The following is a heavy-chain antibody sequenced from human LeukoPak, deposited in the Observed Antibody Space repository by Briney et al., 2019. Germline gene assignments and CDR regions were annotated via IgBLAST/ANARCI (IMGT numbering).Heavy chain of an antibody. CDR2: INHSGST. J-gene: IGHJ5*02. V-gene: IGHV4-39*07. Sequence: PSETLSLTCTVSGGPISSSSYYWSWIRQPPGKGLEWIGEINHSGSTNYNPSLKSRVTISVDTSKNQFSLKLSSVTAADTAVYYCARAGSSWPRLPYNWFDPWGQGTLVTVSS. CDR3: ARAGSSWPRLPYNWFDP. CDR1: GGPISSSSYY. D-gene: IGHD6-13*01.